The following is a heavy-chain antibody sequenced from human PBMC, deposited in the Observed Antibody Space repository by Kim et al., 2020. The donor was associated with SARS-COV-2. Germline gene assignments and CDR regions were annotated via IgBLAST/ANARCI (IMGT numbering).Heavy chain of an antibody. D-gene: IGHD3-9*01. J-gene: IGHJ6*02. CDR3: ARTYYDILTGYENYYYGMDV. V-gene: IGHV4-39*07. Sequence: RVTISVDTSKNQFSLKLSSVTAADTAVYYCARTYYDILTGYENYYYGMDVWGQGTTVTVSS.